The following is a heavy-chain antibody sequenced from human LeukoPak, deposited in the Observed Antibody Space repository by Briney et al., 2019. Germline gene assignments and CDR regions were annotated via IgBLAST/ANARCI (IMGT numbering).Heavy chain of an antibody. CDR3: ARGGGSGWYWFDP. V-gene: IGHV3-48*01. J-gene: IGHJ5*02. Sequence: GGSLRLSCAASGFTFSSYSMNWVRQAPGKGLEWVSYISSSSSTIYYADSVKGRFTISRDNAKNSLYLQMNSLRAEDTAVYYCARGGGSGWYWFDPWGQGTLVTVSS. CDR1: GFTFSSYS. D-gene: IGHD6-19*01. CDR2: ISSSSSTI.